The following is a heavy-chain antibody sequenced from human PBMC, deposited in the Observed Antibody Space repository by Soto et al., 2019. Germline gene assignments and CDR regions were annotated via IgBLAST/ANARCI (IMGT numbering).Heavy chain of an antibody. CDR2: IFYTGSA. D-gene: IGHD3-3*01. J-gene: IGHJ5*02. CDR1: GDSFTTYY. CDR3: TRRPALRFLRFDP. Sequence: QVQLQQWGAGLLKPSETLSLTCAVSGDSFTTYYWSWIRQPPGKGLEWIGEIFYTGSANYNPSLESPVTISVDTSRNQFSLRLTSVTAADTAVYFCTRRPALRFLRFDPWGQGTLVSVSS. V-gene: IGHV4-34*02.